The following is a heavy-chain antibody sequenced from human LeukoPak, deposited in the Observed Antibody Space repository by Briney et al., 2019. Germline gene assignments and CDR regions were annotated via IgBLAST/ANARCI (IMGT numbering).Heavy chain of an antibody. CDR2: IYYSGST. CDR3: ARDRDSSRIAVGAFDI. J-gene: IGHJ3*02. V-gene: IGHV4-59*01. D-gene: IGHD3-22*01. Sequence: SETLSLTCTVSGGSIISYYWSWIRQPLGKGLEWIGYIYYSGSTNYNPSLKSRVTISVDTSKNQFSLKLSSVTAADTAVYYCARDRDSSRIAVGAFDIWGQGTMVTVSS. CDR1: GGSIISYY.